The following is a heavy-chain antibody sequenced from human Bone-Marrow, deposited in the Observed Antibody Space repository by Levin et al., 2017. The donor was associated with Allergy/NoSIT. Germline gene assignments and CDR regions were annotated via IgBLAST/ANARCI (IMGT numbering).Heavy chain of an antibody. CDR3: AREVYGSGSSLFYYGMDV. D-gene: IGHD3-10*01. CDR2: ISGTGGGT. V-gene: IGHV3-23*01. Sequence: GGSLRLSCAVSGFTFSAYALSWVRQAPGKGLEWVSTISGTGGGTFSADSLKGRFTISRDNSRDTLYLQINSLRAEDTAVYYCAREVYGSGSSLFYYGMDVWGQGTTVTVSS. J-gene: IGHJ6*02. CDR1: GFTFSAYA.